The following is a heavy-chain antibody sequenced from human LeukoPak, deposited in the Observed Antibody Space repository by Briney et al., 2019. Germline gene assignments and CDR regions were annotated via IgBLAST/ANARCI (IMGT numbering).Heavy chain of an antibody. CDR1: GFTFSSYE. D-gene: IGHD3-9*01. CDR2: INHSGST. CDR3: ARRPLNYDILTGRYYYYYYTDV. V-gene: IGHV4-34*01. Sequence: GSLRLSCAASGFTFSSYEMNWVRQPPGKGLEWIGEINHSGSTNYNPSLKSRVTISVDTSKNQFSLKLSSVTAADTAVYYCARRPLNYDILTGRYYYYYYTDVWGKGTTVTISS. J-gene: IGHJ6*03.